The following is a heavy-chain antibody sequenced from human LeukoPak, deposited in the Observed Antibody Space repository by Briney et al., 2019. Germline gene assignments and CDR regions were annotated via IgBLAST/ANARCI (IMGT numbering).Heavy chain of an antibody. Sequence: GASVKGSCKASVYTFTGYYIHWVRPAPGQGLEWMGWINPNSGGPNYAQKFQGRVTMTRDTSISTAYMEMSRLRSDDAAVYYCARDVSAGGTNWFDPWGQGTLVTVSS. D-gene: IGHD3-16*01. V-gene: IGHV1-2*02. J-gene: IGHJ5*02. CDR2: INPNSGGP. CDR3: ARDVSAGGTNWFDP. CDR1: VYTFTGYY.